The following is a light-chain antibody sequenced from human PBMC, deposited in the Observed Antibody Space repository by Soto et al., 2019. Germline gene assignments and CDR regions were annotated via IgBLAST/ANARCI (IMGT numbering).Light chain of an antibody. CDR1: QSVHSDY. CDR3: QQYDISPTT. J-gene: IGKJ5*01. V-gene: IGKV3-20*01. CDR2: GAS. Sequence: VVLTQSPGTLSLSPGERATLSCSASQSVHSDYLAWYQQKPGQAPRLLISGASSRATGIPDRFSGSGSGTDFTLTISRLEPEDFAVYYCQQYDISPTTFGQGTRLEIK.